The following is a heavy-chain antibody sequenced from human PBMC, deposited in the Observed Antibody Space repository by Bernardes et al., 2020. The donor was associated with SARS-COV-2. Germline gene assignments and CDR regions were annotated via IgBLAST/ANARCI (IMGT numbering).Heavy chain of an antibody. J-gene: IGHJ4*02. Sequence: SQTLSLTCAISGDSVSGSNSAWNWIRQSSSRGLEWLGRTYFRSKWFHDYAVSVKSRITINSDTSKNQFSLHLNSVTPEDTAVYYCAGDLGIAASGSLDYWGQGALVTVSS. D-gene: IGHD6-13*01. CDR3: AGDLGIAASGSLDY. V-gene: IGHV6-1*01. CDR2: TYFRSKWFH. CDR1: GDSVSGSNSA.